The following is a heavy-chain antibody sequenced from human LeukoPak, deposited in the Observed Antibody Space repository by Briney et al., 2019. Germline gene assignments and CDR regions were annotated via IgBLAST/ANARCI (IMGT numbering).Heavy chain of an antibody. J-gene: IGHJ4*02. Sequence: GGSLRLSCAASGFTFSGYAMHWVRQAPGKGLEWVAVISYDGSNKYYADSVKGRFTISRDNSKNTLYLQMNSLRAEDTAVYYCASPPGIAAAGPAFDYWGQGTLVTVSS. CDR2: ISYDGSNK. CDR3: ASPPGIAAAGPAFDY. D-gene: IGHD6-13*01. V-gene: IGHV3-30-3*01. CDR1: GFTFSGYA.